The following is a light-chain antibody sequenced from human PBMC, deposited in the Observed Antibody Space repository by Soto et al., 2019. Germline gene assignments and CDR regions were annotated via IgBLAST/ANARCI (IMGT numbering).Light chain of an antibody. V-gene: IGKV1-39*01. CDR1: QTISRW. Sequence: DIQMTHSPCTLSSSXGYTVTITCXASQTISRWLAWYQQKPGKAPKLLIYDASSLQSGVPSRFSGSGSGTDFTLTISSLQPEDFATYYCQQSYDTPRLTFGQGTRLEL. CDR3: QQSYDTPRLT. J-gene: IGKJ5*01. CDR2: DAS.